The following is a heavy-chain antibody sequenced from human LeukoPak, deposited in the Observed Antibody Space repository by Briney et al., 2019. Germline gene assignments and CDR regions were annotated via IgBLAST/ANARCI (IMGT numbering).Heavy chain of an antibody. D-gene: IGHD3-10*01. CDR1: GGSISSSSYY. CDR2: IYYSGST. V-gene: IGHV4-39*01. Sequence: PSETLSLTCTVSGGSISSSSYYWGWIRQPQGKGLEWIGSIYYSGSTYYNPSLKSRVTISVDTSKNQFSLKLSSVTAADTAVYYCASQDQARSGYWGQGTLVTVSS. J-gene: IGHJ4*02. CDR3: ASQDQARSGY.